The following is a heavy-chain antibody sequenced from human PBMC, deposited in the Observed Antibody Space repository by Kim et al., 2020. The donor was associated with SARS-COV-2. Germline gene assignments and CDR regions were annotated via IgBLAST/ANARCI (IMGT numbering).Heavy chain of an antibody. CDR1: GFTFGDYA. Sequence: GSLRLSCTASGFTFGDYAMSWFRQAPGKGLEWVGFIRSKAYGGTTEYAASVKGRFTISRDDSKSIAYLQMNSLKTEDTAVYYCTRDVLGGGIAVAGTGYWGQGTLVTVSS. J-gene: IGHJ4*02. V-gene: IGHV3-49*03. D-gene: IGHD6-19*01. CDR2: IRSKAYGGTT. CDR3: TRDVLGGGIAVAGTGY.